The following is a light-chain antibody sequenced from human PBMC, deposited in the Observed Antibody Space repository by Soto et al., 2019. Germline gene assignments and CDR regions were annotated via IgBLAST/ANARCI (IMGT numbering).Light chain of an antibody. CDR3: QKYNIAPFT. CDR1: QGISNY. J-gene: IGKJ3*01. Sequence: DIQMTQSPSSLSASVGDRVTITCRASQGISNYLAWYQQKPGIVPSLLIYAAATLQSGVPSRFSGSGSGTDFTLTISSLHPEDVATYYCQKYNIAPFTFGPGTKVDIK. V-gene: IGKV1-27*01. CDR2: AAA.